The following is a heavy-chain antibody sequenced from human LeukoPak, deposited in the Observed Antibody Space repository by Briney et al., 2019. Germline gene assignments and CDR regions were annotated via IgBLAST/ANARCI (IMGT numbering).Heavy chain of an antibody. J-gene: IGHJ4*02. V-gene: IGHV3-23*01. CDR3: AKDLVGPYGDYPILDY. CDR2: ISGSGGST. CDR1: GFTFSSYA. D-gene: IGHD4-17*01. Sequence: GGSLRLSCAASGFTFSSYAISWVRQAPGKGLEWVSAISGSGGSTYYADSVKGRFTISRDNSKNTLYLQMNSLRAEDTAVYYCAKDLVGPYGDYPILDYWGQGTVITVSS.